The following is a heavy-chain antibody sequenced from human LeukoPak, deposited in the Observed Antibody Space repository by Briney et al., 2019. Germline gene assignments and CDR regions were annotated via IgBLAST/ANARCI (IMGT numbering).Heavy chain of an antibody. J-gene: IGHJ6*02. V-gene: IGHV1-2*02. CDR3: ARVRVRDGYNYFYYGMDV. CDR1: GYTFTGYY. Sequence: ASVKVSCKASGYTFTGYYMHWVRQAPGQGLEWMGWINPNSGGTNYAQKFQGRVTMTRDTSISTAYMELSRLRSDDTAVYYCARVRVRDGYNYFYYGMDVWGQGTTVTVSS. D-gene: IGHD5-24*01. CDR2: INPNSGGT.